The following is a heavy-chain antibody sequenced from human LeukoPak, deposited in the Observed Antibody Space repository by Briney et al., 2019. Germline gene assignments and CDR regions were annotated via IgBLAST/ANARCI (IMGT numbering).Heavy chain of an antibody. CDR3: ARHPGYCSGGSCYYYCYYGMDV. CDR1: GGTFSSYA. CDR2: IIPIFGTA. V-gene: IGHV1-69*13. Sequence: SVKVSCKASGGTFSSYAISWVRQAPGQGLEWMGGIIPIFGTANYAQKFQGRVTITADESTSTAYMELSSLRSEDTAVYYCARHPGYCSGGSCYYYCYYGMDVWGKGTTVTVSS. D-gene: IGHD2-15*01. J-gene: IGHJ6*04.